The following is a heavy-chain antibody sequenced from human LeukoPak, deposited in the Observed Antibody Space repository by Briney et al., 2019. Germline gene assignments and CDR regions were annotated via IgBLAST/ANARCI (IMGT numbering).Heavy chain of an antibody. V-gene: IGHV4-39*01. CDR2: IYYSGST. J-gene: IGHJ5*02. CDR3: ARHAGGSWFNWFDP. CDR1: GGSISSSSYY. D-gene: IGHD2-15*01. Sequence: SETLSLTCTVSGGSISSSSYYWGWIRQPPGKGLEWIGSIYYSGSTYYNPSLKSRVTISVDTSKNQFSMKLSSVTAADTAVYYCARHAGGSWFNWFDPWGQGTLVTVSS.